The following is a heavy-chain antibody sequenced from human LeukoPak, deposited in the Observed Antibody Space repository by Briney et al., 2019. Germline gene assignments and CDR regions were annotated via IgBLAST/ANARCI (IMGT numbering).Heavy chain of an antibody. CDR2: VKPDGSEK. Sequence: PRGSLRLSCAASGFSFSDYWMSWVRQAPGKGLEWVANVKPDGSEKYYVDSVKGRFTISRDNARNSLYLQMDSLRAEDTAVYYCANLWEMGYWGQGTLVTVSS. CDR3: ANLWEMGY. CDR1: GFSFSDYW. V-gene: IGHV3-7*01. D-gene: IGHD5-24*01. J-gene: IGHJ4*02.